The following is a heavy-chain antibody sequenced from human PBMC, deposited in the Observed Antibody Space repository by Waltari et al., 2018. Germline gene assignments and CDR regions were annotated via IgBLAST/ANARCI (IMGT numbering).Heavy chain of an antibody. CDR2: MNPNSGNT. V-gene: IGHV1-8*01. CDR1: GYTFTSYD. Sequence: QVQLVQSGAEVKKPGASVKVSCKASGYTFTSYDINWVRQATGQGLEWMGWMNPNSGNTGYAQKFQGRVTMTRNTSISTAYMELSSLRSEDTAVYYCARGFLWFGEFHPYGMDVWGQGTLVTVSS. CDR3: ARGFLWFGEFHPYGMDV. J-gene: IGHJ6*02. D-gene: IGHD3-10*01.